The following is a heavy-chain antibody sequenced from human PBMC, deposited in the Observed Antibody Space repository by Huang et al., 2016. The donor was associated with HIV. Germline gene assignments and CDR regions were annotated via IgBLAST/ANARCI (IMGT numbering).Heavy chain of an antibody. V-gene: IGHV1-2*02. CDR1: GYTFTDSN. CDR3: ARDWSFGSSTSPAD. D-gene: IGHD6-6*01. J-gene: IGHJ4*02. Sequence: QVQLVQSGAEVKNPGASVRVSCKASGYTFTDSNIHWVRQAPGQVLEWMGWINPKRGGTIYAQRFQGRVTMTRDTTISTVHMDLRRIQSDDTAMYFCARDWSFGSSTSPADWGQGTLVTVSS. CDR2: INPKRGGT.